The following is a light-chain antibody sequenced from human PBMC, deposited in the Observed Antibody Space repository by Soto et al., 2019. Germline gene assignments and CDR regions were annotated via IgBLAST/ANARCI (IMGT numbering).Light chain of an antibody. CDR1: QGIRND. CDR2: AAS. CDR3: QQYNSYWT. Sequence: DIQMTQSPSSLSASVGARVTITCRASQGIRNDLGWHQQKPGKAPKGRIYAASSLQSGVPSRLSGSGSGTDSTLTISSLQPDDFAIYYCQQYNSYWTFGQGTKVDIK. J-gene: IGKJ1*01. V-gene: IGKV1-17*01.